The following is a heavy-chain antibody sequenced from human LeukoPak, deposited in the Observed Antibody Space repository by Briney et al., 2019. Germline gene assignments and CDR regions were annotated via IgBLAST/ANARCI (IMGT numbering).Heavy chain of an antibody. CDR1: GGSFSGYY. D-gene: IGHD2-8*01. CDR2: INHSGST. CDR3: ASYGYCTNGVCYTFGRFNKNWFDP. Sequence: KASETLSLTCAVYGGSFSGYYWSWIRQPPGKGLEWIGEINHSGSTNYNPSLKSRVTISVDTSKNQFSLKLSSVTAADTAVYYCASYGYCTNGVCYTFGRFNKNWFDPWGQGTLVTVSS. J-gene: IGHJ5*02. V-gene: IGHV4-34*01.